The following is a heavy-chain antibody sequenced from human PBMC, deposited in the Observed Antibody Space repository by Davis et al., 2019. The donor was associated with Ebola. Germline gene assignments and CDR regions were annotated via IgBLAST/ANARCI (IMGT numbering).Heavy chain of an antibody. J-gene: IGHJ3*02. V-gene: IGHV3-23*01. D-gene: IGHD4/OR15-4a*01. CDR2: LSGSGDSA. CDR3: ARPYGANWASGAFDI. CDR1: GFTFWSYA. Sequence: PGGSLRLSCAASGFTFWSYAMSWVRQAPGKGPDWVSSLSGSGDSANYADSVKGRFTISRDNSNNRLYLQMNSLRAEDTAVYYCARPYGANWASGAFDIWGQGTMVTVSS.